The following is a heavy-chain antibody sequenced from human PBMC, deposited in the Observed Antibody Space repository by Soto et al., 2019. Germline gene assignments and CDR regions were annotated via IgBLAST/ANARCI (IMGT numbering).Heavy chain of an antibody. CDR1: GGSFSGYY. Sequence: NPSETLSLTCAVYGGSFSGYYWSWIRQPPGKGLEWIGEINHSGSTNYNPSLKSRVTISVDTSKNQFSLKLSSVTVADTAVYYCARGRVDIVATIDFDYWGQGTLVT. CDR3: ARGRVDIVATIDFDY. V-gene: IGHV4-34*01. CDR2: INHSGST. D-gene: IGHD5-12*01. J-gene: IGHJ4*02.